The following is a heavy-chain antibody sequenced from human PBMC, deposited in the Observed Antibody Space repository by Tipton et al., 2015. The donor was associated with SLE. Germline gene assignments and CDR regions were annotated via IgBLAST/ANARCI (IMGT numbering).Heavy chain of an antibody. CDR1: VFTFSDYW. V-gene: IGHV3-7*01. Sequence: SLRLSCAASVFTFSDYWMSWVRQAPGKGLEWVANIKQDGSEKYYVDSVKGRFTISRDNAKNSLYLQMNSLRAEDTAVYYCTRDRPVSSWGLGYIEYWGQGTLITVSS. CDR3: TRDRPVSSWGLGYIEY. J-gene: IGHJ4*02. D-gene: IGHD6-13*01. CDR2: IKQDGSEK.